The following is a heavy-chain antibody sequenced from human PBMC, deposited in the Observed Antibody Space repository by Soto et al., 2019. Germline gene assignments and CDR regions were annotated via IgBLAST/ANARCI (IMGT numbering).Heavy chain of an antibody. CDR1: EFNFANYA. D-gene: IGHD3-22*01. Sequence: GGSLRLSCTGSEFNFANYALTWVRQAPGKGLEWVGFIRGETNGGTADYAASLKGRITISRDDSKSIAYLEINSLQTEDTAVYYCTRYYYESSGYYVYWGQGTLVTVSS. CDR2: IRGETNGGTA. CDR3: TRYYYESSGYYVY. J-gene: IGHJ4*02. V-gene: IGHV3-49*04.